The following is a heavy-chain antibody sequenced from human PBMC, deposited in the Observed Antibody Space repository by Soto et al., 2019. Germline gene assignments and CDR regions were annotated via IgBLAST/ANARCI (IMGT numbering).Heavy chain of an antibody. D-gene: IGHD6-6*01. CDR2: ISWDGGST. Sequence: EVQLVESGGVVVQPGGSLRLSCAASGFTFDDYAMHWVRQAPGQGLEWVAVISWDGGSTYYADSVKGRFTISRDNSKNSLYLQMNSLRAEDTALYYCAKDIQLVGDYYYGMDVWGQGTTVAVSS. V-gene: IGHV3-43D*04. CDR1: GFTFDDYA. J-gene: IGHJ6*02. CDR3: AKDIQLVGDYYYGMDV.